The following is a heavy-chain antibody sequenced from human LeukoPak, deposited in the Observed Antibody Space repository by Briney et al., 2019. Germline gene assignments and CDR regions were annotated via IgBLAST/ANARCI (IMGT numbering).Heavy chain of an antibody. CDR2: IKKDGIEK. V-gene: IGHV3-7*03. Sequence: GGSLRLSCAASGFTFSSYWMSWVRQAPGKGLEWVANIKKDGIEKYYVDSVKGRFTISRDNAKNSLYLQMNSLRVEDTALYYCAKDRGGSSELGDAFDVWGQGTMVRVSS. CDR1: GFTFSSYW. D-gene: IGHD1-26*01. J-gene: IGHJ3*01. CDR3: AKDRGGSSELGDAFDV.